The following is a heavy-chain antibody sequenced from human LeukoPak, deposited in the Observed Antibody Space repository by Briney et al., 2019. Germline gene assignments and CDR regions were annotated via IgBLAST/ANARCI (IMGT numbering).Heavy chain of an antibody. V-gene: IGHV3-23*01. CDR3: ARAEFFYSNYDGYYMDV. D-gene: IGHD4-11*01. CDR2: ISGSGGST. Sequence: GGSLRLSCAASGFTFSSYAMSWVRQAPGKGLEWVSAISGSGGSTYYADSVKGRFTISRDNSKNTLYLQMNSLRAEDTAVYYCARAEFFYSNYDGYYMDVWGKGTTVTVSS. CDR1: GFTFSSYA. J-gene: IGHJ6*03.